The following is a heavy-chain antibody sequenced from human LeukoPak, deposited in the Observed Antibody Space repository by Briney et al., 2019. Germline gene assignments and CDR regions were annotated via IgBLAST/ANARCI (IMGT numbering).Heavy chain of an antibody. J-gene: IGHJ6*03. Sequence: SETLSLTCTVSGGSISSYYWSWIRQPAGKGLEWIARIYTSGSTNYNPSLKSRVTMSVDTSKNQFSLKLSSVTAADTAVYYCARVRPHYDILTGYYLPYYYYMDVWGKGTTVTVSS. CDR3: ARVRPHYDILTGYYLPYYYYMDV. CDR1: GGSISSYY. D-gene: IGHD3-9*01. V-gene: IGHV4-4*07. CDR2: IYTSGST.